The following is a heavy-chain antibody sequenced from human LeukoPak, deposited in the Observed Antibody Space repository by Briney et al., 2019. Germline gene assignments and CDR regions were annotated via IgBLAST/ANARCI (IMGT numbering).Heavy chain of an antibody. CDR1: GFTFSTYN. CDR3: ARARAYSSSWQPRLDAFDI. V-gene: IGHV3-21*01. D-gene: IGHD6-13*01. Sequence: KPGGSLRLSCAASGFTFSTYNMNWVRQAPGKGLEWVSSITSSSSYIYYADSVKGRFTISRDNAKNSLYLQMNSLRAEDTAVYYCARARAYSSSWQPRLDAFDIWGQGTMVTVSS. J-gene: IGHJ3*02. CDR2: ITSSSSYI.